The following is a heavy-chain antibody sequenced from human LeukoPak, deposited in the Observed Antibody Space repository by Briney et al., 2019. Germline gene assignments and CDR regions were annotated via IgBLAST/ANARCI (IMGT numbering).Heavy chain of an antibody. CDR2: ISHSGST. J-gene: IGHJ4*02. V-gene: IGHV4-34*01. Sequence: SETLSLTCAVYGGSFSGYYWSWIRQPPGKGLEWIGEISHSGSTNYNPSLKSRVTISVDTSKNQFSLKLSSVTAADTAVYYCARGGGYSYGNMGYWGQGTLVTVSS. CDR3: ARGGGYSYGNMGY. CDR1: GGSFSGYY. D-gene: IGHD5-18*01.